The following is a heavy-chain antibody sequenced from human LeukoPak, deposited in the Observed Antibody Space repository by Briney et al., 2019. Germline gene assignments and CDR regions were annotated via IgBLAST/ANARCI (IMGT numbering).Heavy chain of an antibody. D-gene: IGHD3-22*01. Sequence: ASLKVSCKASGYTFTSYAISWVRQAPGQGLEWMGWISAYNGNAKYPQKLQGRVTMTTDTSTSTAYMELRSLRSDDTAVYYCARYHSISGHYYFDYWGQGTLVTVSS. CDR3: ARYHSISGHYYFDY. CDR1: GYTFTSYA. V-gene: IGHV1-18*01. J-gene: IGHJ4*02. CDR2: ISAYNGNA.